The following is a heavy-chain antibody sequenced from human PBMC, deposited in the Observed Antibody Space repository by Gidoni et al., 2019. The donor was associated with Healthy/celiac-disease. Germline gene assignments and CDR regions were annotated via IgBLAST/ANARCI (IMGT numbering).Heavy chain of an antibody. CDR1: GGTFSSYA. Sequence: QVQLVQSGAEVKKPGSSVKVSCKASGGTFSSYAISWVRQAPGQGLEWMGGIIPIFGTANYAQKFQGRVTITADESTSTAYMELSSLRSEDTAVYYCARDLRGSGSYYKSRFYYYGMDVWGQGTTVTVSS. V-gene: IGHV1-69*01. CDR2: IIPIFGTA. D-gene: IGHD3-10*01. J-gene: IGHJ6*02. CDR3: ARDLRGSGSYYKSRFYYYGMDV.